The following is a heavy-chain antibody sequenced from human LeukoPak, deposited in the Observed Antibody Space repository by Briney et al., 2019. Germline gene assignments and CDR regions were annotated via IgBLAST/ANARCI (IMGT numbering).Heavy chain of an antibody. V-gene: IGHV4-59*03. CDR2: IYYSGST. CDR1: GDSISSYY. D-gene: IGHD3-10*01. CDR3: GGRGVSGSGTYFFFWFDP. Sequence: SESLSLTCTVSGDSISSYYWSWIRQPPGKGLEWIGYIYYSGSTTYNPSLKSRVIISVDTSKNQFSLEPRSVAGAKTGVDYWGGRGVSGSGTYFFFWFDPWGRGTLVT. J-gene: IGHJ5*02.